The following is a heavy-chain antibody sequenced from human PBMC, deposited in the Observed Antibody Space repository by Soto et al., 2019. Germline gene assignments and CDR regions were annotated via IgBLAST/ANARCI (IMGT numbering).Heavy chain of an antibody. J-gene: IGHJ5*02. Sequence: QLQLQESGPGLVKPSGTLSLTCAVSGDSVISNWWWGWVRQSPGKGVEWIADMLHSGNTNYSPSLESRVTLSVDKSNNQFASKMSSMAAADTAVDFCVRRPGWYKIAAWGQGILVTVSS. CDR1: GDSVISNWW. D-gene: IGHD6-19*01. CDR3: VRRPGWYKIAA. CDR2: MLHSGNT. V-gene: IGHV4-4*02.